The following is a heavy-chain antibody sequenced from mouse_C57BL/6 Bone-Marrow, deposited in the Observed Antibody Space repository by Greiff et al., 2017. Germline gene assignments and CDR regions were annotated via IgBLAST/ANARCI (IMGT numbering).Heavy chain of an antibody. Sequence: VQLQQPGAELVMPGASVKLSCKASGYTFTSYWMHWVKQRPGQGLEWIGEIDPSDSYTNYNQKFKGKSTLTVDKSSSTACMQLSSLTSEDSAVXYCARSSGYPDGWGKGTTLTVSS. J-gene: IGHJ2*01. CDR2: IDPSDSYT. CDR3: ARSSGYPDG. D-gene: IGHD1-2*01. CDR1: GYTFTSYW. V-gene: IGHV1-69*01.